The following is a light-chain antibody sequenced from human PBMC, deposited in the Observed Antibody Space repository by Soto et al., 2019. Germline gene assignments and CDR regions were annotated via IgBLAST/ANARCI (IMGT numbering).Light chain of an antibody. Sequence: QSALTQPASVSGSPGQSITISCTGTSSDVGGYNYVSWYQHHPGKAPKLMIYDVSRRPSGISNRFSGSKSGNTASLTISGLQADDEADYYCSSYSSDSTPYVFGTGTKVTVL. CDR1: SSDVGGYNY. V-gene: IGLV2-14*03. CDR2: DVS. CDR3: SSYSSDSTPYV. J-gene: IGLJ1*01.